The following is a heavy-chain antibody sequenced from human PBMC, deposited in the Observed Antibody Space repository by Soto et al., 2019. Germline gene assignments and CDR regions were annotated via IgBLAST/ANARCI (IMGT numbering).Heavy chain of an antibody. CDR2: IGGYKVNT. D-gene: IGHD5-18*01. Sequence: ASVKVSCKASGYTFTNYGVSWVRQAPGQGLEWMGWIGGYKVNTNYAQKLQGRVTLTTDTSTSTAYMELRILRSDDTAVYYCAPHTLDTGMPSGYWGQGTLVTVSS. J-gene: IGHJ4*02. CDR3: APHTLDTGMPSGY. CDR1: GYTFTNYG. V-gene: IGHV1-18*01.